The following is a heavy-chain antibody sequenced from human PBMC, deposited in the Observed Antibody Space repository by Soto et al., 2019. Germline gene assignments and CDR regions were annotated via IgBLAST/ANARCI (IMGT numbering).Heavy chain of an antibody. CDR1: GFSLSSSGMC. J-gene: IGHJ4*02. Sequence: SGPTLVNPTQTLTLTCAFSGFSLSSSGMCLNWIRQPPGKPLEWLALIDWEGYKYYSPSLKTRVSISRDTSRNQVVLTMTNVGLADTATYYCARLRLSCRGNVCHSLPTDYWGQGTLVTVSS. CDR2: IDWEGYK. CDR3: ARLRLSCRGNVCHSLPTDY. V-gene: IGHV2-70*12. D-gene: IGHD2-15*01.